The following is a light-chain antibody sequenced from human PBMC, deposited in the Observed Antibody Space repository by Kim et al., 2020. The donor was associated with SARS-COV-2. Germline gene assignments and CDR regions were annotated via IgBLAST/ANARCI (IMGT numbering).Light chain of an antibody. CDR3: SSYAGSDNLV. CDR1: GRDVGGYPY. Sequence: GQSVTISCTGSGRDVGGYPYVSWYQQHPGRVPKLIISEVNKRPSGVPDRFSGSKSGNTASLTVSGLQPEDEADYYCSSYAGSDNLVFGGGTKLTVL. CDR2: EVN. V-gene: IGLV2-8*01. J-gene: IGLJ3*02.